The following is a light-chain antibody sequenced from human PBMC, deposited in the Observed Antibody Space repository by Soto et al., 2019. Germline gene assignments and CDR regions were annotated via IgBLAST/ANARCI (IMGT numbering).Light chain of an antibody. CDR2: GAS. J-gene: IGKJ1*01. CDR1: QSVSSSY. V-gene: IGKV3-20*01. CDR3: QQYGRT. Sequence: EIVLTQSPGTLSLSPGERATLSCRASQSVSSSYLAWYQQKPGQAPRLLIYGASSRATGIPDRFSGSGSETDFTLTISRLEPEYFAVYYCQQYGRTFGQGTKVEIK.